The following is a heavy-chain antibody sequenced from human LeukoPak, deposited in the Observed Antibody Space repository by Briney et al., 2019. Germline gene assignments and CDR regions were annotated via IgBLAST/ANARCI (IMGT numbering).Heavy chain of an antibody. CDR3: ARAATGGSYPDY. CDR1: GYTFTGYY. Sequence: ASVKVSCKASGYTFTGYYMHWVRQAPGQGLEWMGWINPNSGGTNYAQKFQGRVTMTRDTSISTAYMELSRLRSDDTAVYYCARAATGGSYPDYWGQGTLVTVSS. J-gene: IGHJ4*02. D-gene: IGHD1-26*01. V-gene: IGHV1-2*02. CDR2: INPNSGGT.